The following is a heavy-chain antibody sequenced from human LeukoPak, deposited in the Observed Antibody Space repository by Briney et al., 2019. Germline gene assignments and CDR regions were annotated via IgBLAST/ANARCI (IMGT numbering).Heavy chain of an antibody. CDR1: GVSISSGSYY. Sequence: SETLSLTCTVSGVSISSGSYYWSWIRQPAGKGLEWIGRIYTSGSTNYNPSLKSRVTISVDTSKNQFSLKLSSVTAADTAVYYCARVLWDFWSGYSFLYGMDVWGQGTTVTVSS. V-gene: IGHV4-61*02. D-gene: IGHD3-3*01. CDR2: IYTSGST. J-gene: IGHJ6*02. CDR3: ARVLWDFWSGYSFLYGMDV.